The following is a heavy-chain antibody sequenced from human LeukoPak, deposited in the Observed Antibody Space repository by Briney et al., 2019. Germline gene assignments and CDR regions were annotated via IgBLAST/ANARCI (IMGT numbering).Heavy chain of an antibody. D-gene: IGHD6-13*01. CDR3: ARDLMGIAYRGAFYY. V-gene: IGHV3-30*02. CDR1: GFTFSSYG. J-gene: IGHJ4*02. Sequence: GGSLRLSCAASGFTFSSYGMHWVRQAPGKGLEWVAFIRYDGSNKYYADSVKGRFTISRDNSKNTLYLHVNSLRPEDTAVYYCARDLMGIAYRGAFYYWGQGTLVTVSS. CDR2: IRYDGSNK.